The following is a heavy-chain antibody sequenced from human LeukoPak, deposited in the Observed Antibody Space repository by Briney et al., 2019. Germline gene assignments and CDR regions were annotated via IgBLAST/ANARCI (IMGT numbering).Heavy chain of an antibody. V-gene: IGHV3-21*01. CDR2: ISSSSSYI. J-gene: IGHJ6*03. D-gene: IGHD1-20*01. CDR3: ARDLTGTLSMDV. Sequence: GGSLRLSCAASGFTFSSYSMNWVRQAPGKGLEWVSSISSSSSYIYYADSVKGRFTISRDNAKNSLYLQMDSLRAEDTAVYYCARDLTGTLSMDVWGKGTTVTVSS. CDR1: GFTFSSYS.